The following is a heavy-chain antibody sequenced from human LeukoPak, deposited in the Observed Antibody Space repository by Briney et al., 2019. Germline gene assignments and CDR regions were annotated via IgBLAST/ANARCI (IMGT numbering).Heavy chain of an antibody. V-gene: IGHV5-10-1*01. CDR1: GYKFTSYW. Sequence: GESLRISCKGSGYKFTSYWISWVRQMPGKGLEWMGRIDPSESYTNYSPSFQGHVTISSDKSISTAYLQWSSLKASDTAMYYCATTNYDILTGLHNGDAFDIWGQGTKVTVSS. D-gene: IGHD3-9*01. J-gene: IGHJ3*02. CDR2: IDPSESYT. CDR3: ATTNYDILTGLHNGDAFDI.